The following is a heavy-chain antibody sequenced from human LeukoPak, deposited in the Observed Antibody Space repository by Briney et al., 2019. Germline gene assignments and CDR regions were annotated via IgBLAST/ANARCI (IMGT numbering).Heavy chain of an antibody. Sequence: AGESLRLSCAASGFTFSSYAMHWVRQAPGKGLEWVAVISYDGTNKYYADSVKGRFTISRDNSKNTMYLQMNSLRAEDTAVYYCARDIAAAGGEDAFDIWGQGTMVTVSS. CDR1: GFTFSSYA. D-gene: IGHD6-13*01. V-gene: IGHV3-30-3*01. CDR3: ARDIAAAGGEDAFDI. CDR2: ISYDGTNK. J-gene: IGHJ3*02.